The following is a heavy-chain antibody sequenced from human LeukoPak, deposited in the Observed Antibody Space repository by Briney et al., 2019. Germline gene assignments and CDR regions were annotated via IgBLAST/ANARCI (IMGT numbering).Heavy chain of an antibody. V-gene: IGHV3-48*03. CDR3: AREGFMVRGVIWYYMDV. D-gene: IGHD3-10*01. J-gene: IGHJ6*03. CDR1: GFTFSSYE. CDR2: ISSSGSTI. Sequence: GGSLRLSCAASGFTFSSYEMNWVRQAPGKGLEWVSYISSSGSTIYYADSVKGRFTISRDNSKNTLYLQMNSLRAEDTAVYYCAREGFMVRGVIWYYMDVWGKGTTVTVSS.